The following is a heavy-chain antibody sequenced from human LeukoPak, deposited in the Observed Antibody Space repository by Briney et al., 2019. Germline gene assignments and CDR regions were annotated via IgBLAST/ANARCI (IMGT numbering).Heavy chain of an antibody. D-gene: IGHD3-16*01. J-gene: IGHJ6*02. CDR3: ARGGGLDV. CDR2: INHNGNVN. Sequence: GGSLRLSCAASGFTFSSYWMNWARQAPGKGLEWVASINHNGNVNYYVDTVKGRFTISRDNAKNPLYLQMSNLRAEDTAVYFCARGGGLDVWGQGATVTVSS. V-gene: IGHV3-7*03. CDR1: GFTFSSYW.